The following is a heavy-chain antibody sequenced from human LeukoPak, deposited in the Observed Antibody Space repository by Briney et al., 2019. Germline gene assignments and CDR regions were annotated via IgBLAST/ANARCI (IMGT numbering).Heavy chain of an antibody. Sequence: SETLSLTCTVSGGSISSGGYYWSWIRQHPGKGLEWIGYIYYSGSTYYNPSLKSRVTISVDTSKNQFSLKLSSVTAADTAVYYCARHEGAAGVLRFDPWGQGTLVTVSS. V-gene: IGHV4-31*03. J-gene: IGHJ5*02. D-gene: IGHD3-3*01. CDR3: ARHEGAAGVLRFDP. CDR1: GGSISSGGYY. CDR2: IYYSGST.